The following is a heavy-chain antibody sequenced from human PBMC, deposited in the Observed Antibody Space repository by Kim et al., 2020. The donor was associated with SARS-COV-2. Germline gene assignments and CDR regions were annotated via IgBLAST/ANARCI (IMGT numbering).Heavy chain of an antibody. Sequence: GGSLRLSCVTSRFSLSDHYIDWVRQGPGKGLEWVGRSGNKASSHTTEYAASVKDRFTISRDDSKNSLYLQMNRLKTEDTDVYYCCRGYSGGPIYAFDIWGQGTGVTVSS. CDR2: SGNKASSHTT. D-gene: IGHD6-19*01. CDR1: RFSLSDHY. V-gene: IGHV3-72*01. J-gene: IGHJ3*02. CDR3: CRGYSGGPIYAFDI.